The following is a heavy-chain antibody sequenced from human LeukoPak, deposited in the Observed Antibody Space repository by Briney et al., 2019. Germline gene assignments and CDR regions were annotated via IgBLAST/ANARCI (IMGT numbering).Heavy chain of an antibody. CDR3: ARAYRFGPNNYYYGMDV. CDR1: GLIFSSYW. D-gene: IGHD5-18*01. Sequence: GGSLRLSCAASGLIFSSYWMHWVRQAPGKGLVWVSRLDSDGSGTYYADSVQGRLTISRDNAKNTLYLQMNSLRAEDTAVYYCARAYRFGPNNYYYGMDVWGQGTTVTVSS. CDR2: LDSDGSGT. J-gene: IGHJ6*02. V-gene: IGHV3-74*01.